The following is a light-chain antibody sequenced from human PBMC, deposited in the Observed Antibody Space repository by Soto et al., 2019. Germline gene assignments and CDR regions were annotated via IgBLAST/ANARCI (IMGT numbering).Light chain of an antibody. CDR3: AAWDDSLNGLYV. J-gene: IGLJ1*01. V-gene: IGLV1-44*01. CDR1: SPNIGSNT. CDR2: SNN. Sequence: QSVLTQPPSASGTPGQRVTISCSGSSPNIGSNTVNWYQQLPGTAPKLLIYSNNQRPSGVPDRFSGSKSGTSASLAISGLQSEDEADYYCAAWDDSLNGLYVFGTGTKVTV.